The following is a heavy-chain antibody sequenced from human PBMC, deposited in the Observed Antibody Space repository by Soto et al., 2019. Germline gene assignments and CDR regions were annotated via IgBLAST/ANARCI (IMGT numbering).Heavy chain of an antibody. CDR1: GGSFISYY. CDR2: VHHSWGS. J-gene: IGHJ6*02. CDR3: ARQGFGPLHGLVDV. D-gene: IGHD3-10*01. Sequence: SETLSLTCTVSGGSFISYYWGWIRQPPGKEMEWIGYVHHSWGSAYNPSLQSRVAISLDTSKSQFSLKLTSVTATDTALYYCARQGFGPLHGLVDVWGQGTTVTVSS. V-gene: IGHV4-59*08.